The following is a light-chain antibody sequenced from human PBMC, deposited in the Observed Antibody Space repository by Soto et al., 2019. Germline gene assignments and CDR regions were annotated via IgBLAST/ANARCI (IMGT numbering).Light chain of an antibody. Sequence: DIQMTQSPSSLSTSVGDRVTITCHTSQSIGLYLNWYQQKAGKAPTVLIYAASILQSVVPSRFSGGGSGTDFTLTISRLQPEEFATYYCQQSYSIPPTFGPGTKVHVK. CDR2: AAS. CDR3: QQSYSIPPT. J-gene: IGKJ3*01. CDR1: QSIGLY. V-gene: IGKV1-39*01.